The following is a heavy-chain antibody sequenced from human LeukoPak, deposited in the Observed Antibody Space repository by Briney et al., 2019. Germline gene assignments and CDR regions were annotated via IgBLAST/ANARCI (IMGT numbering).Heavy chain of an antibody. CDR2: MNPNSGNT. J-gene: IGHJ4*02. CDR3: ARGPFIHDY. D-gene: IGHD3-16*01. CDR1: GYTFTGYY. Sequence: GASVKVSCKASGYTFTGYYIHWGRQATGQGLEWMGWMNPNSGNTGCAQKFQGRVTMARNTSISTAYMELSSLRSEDTAVYYCARGPFIHDYWGQGTLVTVSS. V-gene: IGHV1-8*02.